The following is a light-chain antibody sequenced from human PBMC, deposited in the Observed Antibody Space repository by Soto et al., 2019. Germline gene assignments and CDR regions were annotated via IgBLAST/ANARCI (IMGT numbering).Light chain of an antibody. Sequence: QSVLTQPASVSGSPGQSITISCTGTSSDVGGYNYVSWYQQHPGKAPKLMIYEVSNRLSGVSNRFSGPKSGNTASLTISGLQAEDEADYYCSSYTSSSTVVFGGGTKLTVL. CDR3: SSYTSSSTVV. CDR1: SSDVGGYNY. CDR2: EVS. V-gene: IGLV2-14*01. J-gene: IGLJ2*01.